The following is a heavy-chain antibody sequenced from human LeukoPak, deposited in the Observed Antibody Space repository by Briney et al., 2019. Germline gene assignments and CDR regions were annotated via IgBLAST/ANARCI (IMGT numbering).Heavy chain of an antibody. J-gene: IGHJ6*03. Sequence: SVKVSCKASGGTFNSYAISWVRQAPGQGVEWMGGIIPIFGTANYAQKFQGRVTITADESTSTAYMELSSLRSEDTAVYYCAKAYCGGDCYSGYYYYYMDVWGKGTTVTVSS. CDR3: AKAYCGGDCYSGYYYYYMDV. V-gene: IGHV1-69*01. D-gene: IGHD2-21*01. CDR1: GGTFNSYA. CDR2: IIPIFGTA.